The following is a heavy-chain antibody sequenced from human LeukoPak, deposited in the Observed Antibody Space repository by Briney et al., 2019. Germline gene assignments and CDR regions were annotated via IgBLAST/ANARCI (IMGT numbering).Heavy chain of an antibody. D-gene: IGHD3-22*01. J-gene: IGHJ4*02. CDR3: ARDAYDSSGYSFDY. CDR1: GGSFSGYY. Sequence: SETLSLTCAVYGGSFSGYYWSWIRQPPRKGLEWIGSIYHSGITYYNPSLKSRVTISVDTSKNQFSLKLSSVTAADTAVYYCARDAYDSSGYSFDYWGQGTLVTVSS. V-gene: IGHV4-34*01. CDR2: IYHSGIT.